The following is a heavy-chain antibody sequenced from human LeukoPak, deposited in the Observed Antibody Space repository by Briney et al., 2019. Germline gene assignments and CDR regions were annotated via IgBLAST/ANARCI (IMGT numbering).Heavy chain of an antibody. CDR3: ARTPCSGGSCYPDY. CDR2: IYSSGST. D-gene: IGHD2-15*01. CDR1: GGSISSSSYY. Sequence: SETLSLTCTVSGGSISSSSYYWGWIRQPPGKGLEWIVSIYSSGSTYYNPSLKSRVTISVDTSKNQFSLKLSSVTAADTAVYHCARTPCSGGSCYPDYWGQGTLVTVSS. V-gene: IGHV4-39*07. J-gene: IGHJ4*02.